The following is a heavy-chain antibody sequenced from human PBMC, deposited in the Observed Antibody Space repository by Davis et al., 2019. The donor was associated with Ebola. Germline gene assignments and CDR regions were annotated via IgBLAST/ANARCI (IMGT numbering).Heavy chain of an antibody. Sequence: GESLKISCAASGFTFSRCSMNWVRQAPGRGLEWVSSISASGGYIYYADSVKGRFTISRDNAKNSVYLQMSSLGAEDTAVYYCVRDSSSSVYWGQGTLVTVSS. CDR2: ISASGGYI. V-gene: IGHV3-21*01. D-gene: IGHD2-2*01. CDR1: GFTFSRCS. J-gene: IGHJ4*02. CDR3: VRDSSSSVY.